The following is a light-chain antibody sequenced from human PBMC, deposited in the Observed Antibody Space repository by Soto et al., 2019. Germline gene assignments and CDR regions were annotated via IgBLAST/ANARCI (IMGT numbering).Light chain of an antibody. Sequence: SYELTQPPSVSVSPGQTATIACSGEDVGGMFACWYQQKPGQSPVLVIYQDSKRPSGIPERFSGSNSGNTATLTISGTQAMDEADYYCQAWDKRVFGGGTKVTVL. CDR1: DVGGMF. J-gene: IGLJ3*02. CDR3: QAWDKRV. V-gene: IGLV3-1*01. CDR2: QDS.